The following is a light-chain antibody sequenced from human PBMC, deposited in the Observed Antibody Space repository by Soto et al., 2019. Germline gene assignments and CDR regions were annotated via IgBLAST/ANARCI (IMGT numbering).Light chain of an antibody. CDR3: VQIAHFPRT. J-gene: IGKJ1*01. CDR1: QSLVYSDGNTY. Sequence: DVVLTQTPLSSPVTLGQPASISCRSSQSLVYSDGNTYLSWLQQRPGQPPRLLIYRVSNRFSGVPDRFSGSGAGTDFTLKINRVEAEDGGIYYCVQIAHFPRTFGQGTKVQIK. CDR2: RVS. V-gene: IGKV2-24*01.